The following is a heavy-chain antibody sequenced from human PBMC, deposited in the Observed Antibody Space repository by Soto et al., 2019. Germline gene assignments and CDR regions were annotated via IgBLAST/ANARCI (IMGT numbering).Heavy chain of an antibody. Sequence: EVQLVESGGGLVQPGGSLRLSCAASGFTFSSYDMHWVRQATGKGLEWVSAIGTAGDTYYPGSVKGRFTISRENAKNSLYRQMNSRRAGDTAVYYCARGAYITMVRGDLYMDVWGKGTTVTVSS. V-gene: IGHV3-13*01. J-gene: IGHJ6*03. D-gene: IGHD3-10*01. CDR3: ARGAYITMVRGDLYMDV. CDR2: IGTAGDT. CDR1: GFTFSSYD.